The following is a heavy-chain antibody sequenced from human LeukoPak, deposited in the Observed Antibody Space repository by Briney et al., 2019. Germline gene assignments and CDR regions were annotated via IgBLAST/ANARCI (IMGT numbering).Heavy chain of an antibody. Sequence: ASVKVSRKASGFSFTSYGFNWVRQSPGQGLEWMGWISAYDGSTNYAQKLQGRVTMATDTSTSTAYMDLRSLRSDDSAVYFCARIAEQHLQYYYDYWGQGTLVTVSS. CDR2: ISAYDGST. CDR1: GFSFTSYG. V-gene: IGHV1-18*01. CDR3: ARIAEQHLQYYYDY. D-gene: IGHD6-13*01. J-gene: IGHJ4*02.